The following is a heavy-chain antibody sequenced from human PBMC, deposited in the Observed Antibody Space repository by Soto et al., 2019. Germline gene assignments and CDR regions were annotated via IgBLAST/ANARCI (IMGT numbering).Heavy chain of an antibody. J-gene: IGHJ6*02. CDR3: ARVNKDIVVVPAAIAYGMDV. CDR1: GGTFSSYA. CDR2: IIPIFGTA. D-gene: IGHD2-2*01. Sequence: QVQLMQSGAEVKKPGSSVKVSCKASGGTFSSYAISWVRQAPGQGLEWMGGIIPIFGTANYAQKFQGRVTITADESTSTAYMELSSLRSEDTAVYYCARVNKDIVVVPAAIAYGMDVWGQGTTVTVSS. V-gene: IGHV1-69*01.